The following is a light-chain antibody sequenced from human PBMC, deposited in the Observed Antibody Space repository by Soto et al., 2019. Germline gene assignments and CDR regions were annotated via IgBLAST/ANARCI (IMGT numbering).Light chain of an antibody. J-gene: IGLJ2*01. CDR3: AAWDDWLNSPL. CDR2: SDN. CDR1: SSNIGSNT. V-gene: IGLV1-44*01. Sequence: QSVLTQPPSASGTPGQRVTISCSGSSSNIGSNTVNWYQHLPGTAPKLLIHSDNQRPSGVPDRFSGSKSGTSASLAISGLQSEDEADYYCAAWDDWLNSPLFVGGTKVTVL.